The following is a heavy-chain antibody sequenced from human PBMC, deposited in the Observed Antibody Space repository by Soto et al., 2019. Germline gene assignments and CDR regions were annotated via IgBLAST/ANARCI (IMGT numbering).Heavy chain of an antibody. J-gene: IGHJ5*02. CDR3: VRRDLAWWFDP. CDR2: IYYTGTT. Sequence: QLQESGPGLVKPSETLSLTCTVSGGSISRSADYWGWVRQPPGKGLEWIAGIYYTGTTYYNPSLKSRVPISADTSKNQISLNLGSVTAADTAVYYGVRRDLAWWFDPWGQGTLVTVSS. V-gene: IGHV4-39*01. CDR1: GGSISRSADY. D-gene: IGHD3-3*01.